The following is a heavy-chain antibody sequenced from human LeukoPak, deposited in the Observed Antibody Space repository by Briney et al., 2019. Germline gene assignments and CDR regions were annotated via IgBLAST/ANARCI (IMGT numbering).Heavy chain of an antibody. Sequence: ASVKVSCKASGYTFTSYGISWVRQAPGQGLEWMGWISAYNGNTNYAQKLQGRVTMTTDTSTSTAYMELRSLRSDDTAVYYCARRSIVVVSAATDYYYYYGMDVWGQGTTVTVSS. CDR1: GYTFTSYG. V-gene: IGHV1-18*01. CDR3: ARRSIVVVSAATDYYYYYGMDV. J-gene: IGHJ6*02. CDR2: ISAYNGNT. D-gene: IGHD2-2*01.